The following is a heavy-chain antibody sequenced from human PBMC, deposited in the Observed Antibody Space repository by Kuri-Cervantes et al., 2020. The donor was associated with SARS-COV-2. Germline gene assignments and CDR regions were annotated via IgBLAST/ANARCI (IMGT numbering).Heavy chain of an antibody. CDR2: ISYDGSNK. V-gene: IGHV3-30*04. D-gene: IGHD5-18*01. J-gene: IGHJ4*02. CDR3: ARSGGPGGIQLWLVPLDY. Sequence: GGSLRFSCAASGFTFSSYAMHWVRQAPGKGLEWVAVISYDGSNKYYADSVKGRFTISRDNSKNTLYLRMNSLRAEDTAVYYCARSGGPGGIQLWLVPLDYWGQGTLVTVSS. CDR1: GFTFSSYA.